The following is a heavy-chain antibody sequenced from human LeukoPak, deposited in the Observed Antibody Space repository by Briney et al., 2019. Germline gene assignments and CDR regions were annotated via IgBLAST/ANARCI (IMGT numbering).Heavy chain of an antibody. CDR1: GGSISSYY. Sequence: SETLSLTCTVSGGSISSYYWSWIRQPPGKGLEWIGYIYSSGSTNYNPSLESRVTISVDTSKNQFSLKLNSVTAADTAVYYCARQYCSSTRCYVYFDYWGQGTLVTVSS. V-gene: IGHV4-59*08. J-gene: IGHJ4*02. D-gene: IGHD2-2*01. CDR3: ARQYCSSTRCYVYFDY. CDR2: IYSSGST.